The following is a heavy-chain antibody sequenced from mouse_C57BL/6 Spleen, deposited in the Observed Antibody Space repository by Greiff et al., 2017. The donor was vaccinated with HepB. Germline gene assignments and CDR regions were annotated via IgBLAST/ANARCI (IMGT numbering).Heavy chain of an antibody. D-gene: IGHD1-1*01. CDR2: ISYDGSN. CDR1: GYSITSGYY. Sequence: EVKLVESGPGLVKPSQSLSLTCSVTGYSITSGYYWNWIRQFPGNKLEWMGYISYDGSNNYNPSLKNRISITRDTSKNQFFLKLNSVTTEDTATYYCAREIHYGSSFAYWGQGTLVTVSA. CDR3: AREIHYGSSFAY. J-gene: IGHJ3*01. V-gene: IGHV3-6*01.